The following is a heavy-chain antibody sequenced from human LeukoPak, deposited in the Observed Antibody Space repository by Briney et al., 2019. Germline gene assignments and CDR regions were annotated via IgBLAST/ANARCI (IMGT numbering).Heavy chain of an antibody. D-gene: IGHD3-10*01. CDR2: INHSGRT. Sequence: PSETLSLTCAVYGGSFSGYYWSWIRQPPGKGLEWIGEINHSGRTNYNPSLKSRVTISVDTSKNQFSLKLSSVTAADTAVYYCVILGDYYGSGSYYSYNWGQGTLVTVSS. J-gene: IGHJ4*02. CDR3: VILGDYYGSGSYYSYN. CDR1: GGSFSGYY. V-gene: IGHV4-34*01.